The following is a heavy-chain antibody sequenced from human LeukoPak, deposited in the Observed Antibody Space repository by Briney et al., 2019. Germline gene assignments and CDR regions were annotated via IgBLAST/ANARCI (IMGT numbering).Heavy chain of an antibody. V-gene: IGHV4-59*08. CDR3: ARGVGATTIDY. D-gene: IGHD1-26*01. Sequence: SETLSLTCTVSGGSISSYYWSWIRQPPGKGLEWIGYIYYSGSTNYNPSLKSRVTISVDTSKSQFSLKLSSVTAAATAVYYCARGVGATTIDYWGQGTLVTVSS. CDR1: GGSISSYY. CDR2: IYYSGST. J-gene: IGHJ4*02.